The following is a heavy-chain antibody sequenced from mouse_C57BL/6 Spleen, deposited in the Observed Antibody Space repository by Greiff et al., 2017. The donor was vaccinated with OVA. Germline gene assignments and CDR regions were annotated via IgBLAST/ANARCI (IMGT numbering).Heavy chain of an antibody. CDR1: GFTFSDYY. D-gene: IGHD2-3*01. CDR2: INYDGSST. V-gene: IGHV5-16*02. Sequence: EVQVVESEGGLVQPGSSMKLSCTASGFTFSDYYMAWVRQVPEKGLEWVANINYDGSSTYYLDSLKSRFIISRDNAKNILYLQMSSLKSEDTATYYCARRGDGYYGAMDYWGQGTSVTVSS. J-gene: IGHJ4*01. CDR3: ARRGDGYYGAMDY.